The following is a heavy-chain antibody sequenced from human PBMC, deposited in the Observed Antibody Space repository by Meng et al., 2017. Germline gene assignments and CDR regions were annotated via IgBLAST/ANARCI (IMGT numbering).Heavy chain of an antibody. CDR1: GFTFSDYY. CDR3: ARDMDCTNGVCYEGDYYYYGMDV. V-gene: IGHV3-11*04. Sequence: GGSLRLSCAASGFTFSDYYMSWIRQAPGKGLEWVSYISSSGSTTYYADSVKGRFTISRDNAKNSLCLQMNSLRAEDTAVYYCARDMDCTNGVCYEGDYYYYGMDVWGQGTTVTVSS. CDR2: ISSSGSTT. J-gene: IGHJ6*02. D-gene: IGHD2-8*01.